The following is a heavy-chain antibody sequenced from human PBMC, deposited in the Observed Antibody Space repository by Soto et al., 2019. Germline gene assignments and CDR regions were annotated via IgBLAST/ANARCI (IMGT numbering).Heavy chain of an antibody. CDR2: ISTSGSTT. CDR1: RFTFSDYS. CDR3: AREGPRKGTYLFDY. J-gene: IGHJ4*02. D-gene: IGHD3-10*01. V-gene: IGHV3-11*01. Sequence: ESGGGLVEPGGSLRLSCAASRFTFSDYSMSWIRQAPGRGPEWVAYISTSGSTTFYADSVKGRFTISRDDTMSSLSLQMNSLRVEDAAIYYCAREGPRKGTYLFDYWGQGTLVTVSS.